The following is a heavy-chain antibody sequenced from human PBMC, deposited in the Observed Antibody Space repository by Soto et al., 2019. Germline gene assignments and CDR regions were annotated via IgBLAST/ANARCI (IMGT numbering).Heavy chain of an antibody. Sequence: VNVSCKASGGTFSSYAISWVRQAPGQGLEWMGGIIPIFGTANYAQKFQGRVTITADKSTSTAYMELSSLRSEDTAVYYCASSTGYYISWFDPWGQGTLVTVSS. CDR2: IIPIFGTA. D-gene: IGHD3-9*01. V-gene: IGHV1-69*13. J-gene: IGHJ5*02. CDR3: ASSTGYYISWFDP. CDR1: GGTFSSYA.